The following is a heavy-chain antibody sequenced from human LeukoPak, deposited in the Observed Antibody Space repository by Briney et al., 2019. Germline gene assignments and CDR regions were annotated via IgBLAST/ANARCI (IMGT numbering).Heavy chain of an antibody. D-gene: IGHD3-10*01. CDR2: INAGNGNT. V-gene: IGHV1-3*01. CDR1: GYTFTIYA. CDR3: ARNVGSLWFGELFDY. Sequence: ASVKVSCKASGYTFTIYAMHWVRQAPGQRLEWMGWINAGNGNTKYSQKFQGRVTITRDTSASTAYMELSSLRSEDTAVYYCARNVGSLWFGELFDYWGQGTLVTVSS. J-gene: IGHJ4*02.